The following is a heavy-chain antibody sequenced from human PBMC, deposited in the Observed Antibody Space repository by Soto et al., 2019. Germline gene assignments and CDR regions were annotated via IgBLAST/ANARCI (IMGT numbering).Heavy chain of an antibody. CDR1: GYTLTELS. CDR3: ATDTYDILTGYFAFDI. D-gene: IGHD3-9*01. Sequence: ASVKVSCKVYGYTLTELSMHWVRQAPGKGLEWLGGFDPEDGETIYAQKFQGRVTMTEDISIDTAYMELSSLRSEDTAVYYCATDTYDILTGYFAFDICGQGTMVTVPS. J-gene: IGHJ3*02. V-gene: IGHV1-24*01. CDR2: FDPEDGET.